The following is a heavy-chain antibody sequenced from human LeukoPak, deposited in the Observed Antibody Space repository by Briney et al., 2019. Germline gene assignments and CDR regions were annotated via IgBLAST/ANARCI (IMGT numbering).Heavy chain of an antibody. V-gene: IGHV3-73*01. Sequence: GGSLRLSCAASGFTFSGYAMHWVRQASGKGLEWVCRIRSKANSYATAYAASVKGRFTISRDDSKNTAYLQMNSLKTEDTAVYYCTRRLVTTDDEYFQHWVQGTLVTVSS. CDR1: GFTFSGYA. CDR2: IRSKANSYAT. CDR3: TRRLVTTDDEYFQH. D-gene: IGHD4-17*01. J-gene: IGHJ1*01.